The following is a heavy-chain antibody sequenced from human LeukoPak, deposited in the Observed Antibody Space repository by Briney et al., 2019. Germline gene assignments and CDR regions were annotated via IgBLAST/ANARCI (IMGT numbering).Heavy chain of an antibody. CDR1: GFTFTGYA. J-gene: IGHJ4*02. CDR3: AKGRGVTTRPHFDF. V-gene: IGHV3-23*01. Sequence: SGGSLRPSCAASGFTFTGYAMNWVRQAPGEGLEWVSTVSVSGDSTYYADSVKGRFTISRDNSKDTLYLQMHSLRAEDTALYYCAKGRGVTTRPHFDFWGQGTLVTVSS. CDR2: VSVSGDST. D-gene: IGHD4-17*01.